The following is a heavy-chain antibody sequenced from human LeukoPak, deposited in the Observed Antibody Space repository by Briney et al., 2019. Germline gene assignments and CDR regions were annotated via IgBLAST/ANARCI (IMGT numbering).Heavy chain of an antibody. J-gene: IGHJ4*02. CDR2: IWYDGSNK. D-gene: IGHD3-22*01. CDR3: ARGRYYDSTGPSYYFDY. Sequence: GGSLRLSCAASGFTFSSYAMHWVRQAPGKGLEWVAVIWYDGSNKYYADSVKGRFTISRDNSKNTLYLQMNSLRAEDTAVYYCARGRYYDSTGPSYYFDYWGQGTLVTVSS. V-gene: IGHV3-33*08. CDR1: GFTFSSYA.